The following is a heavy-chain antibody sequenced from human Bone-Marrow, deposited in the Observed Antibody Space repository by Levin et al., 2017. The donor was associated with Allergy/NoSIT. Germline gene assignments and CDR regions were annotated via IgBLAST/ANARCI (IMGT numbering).Heavy chain of an antibody. CDR3: AKDISGYDWGYFDY. D-gene: IGHD5-12*01. J-gene: IGHJ4*02. CDR2: ISWNSGSI. Sequence: GGSLRLSCAASGFTFDDYAMHWVRQAPGKGLEWVSGISWNSGSIGYADSVKGRFTISRDNAKNSLYLQMNSLRAEDTALYYCAKDISGYDWGYFDYWGQGTLVTVSS. CDR1: GFTFDDYA. V-gene: IGHV3-9*01.